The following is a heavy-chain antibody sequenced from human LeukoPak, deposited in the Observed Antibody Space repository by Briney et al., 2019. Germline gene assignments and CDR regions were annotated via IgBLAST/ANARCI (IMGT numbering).Heavy chain of an antibody. D-gene: IGHD3-9*01. CDR3: ATVWTGYFDWSPRY. CDR1: GYTFTSYD. CDR2: MNPNSGNT. J-gene: IGHJ4*02. Sequence: ASVKVSCKASGYTFTSYDINWVRQATGQGLEWMGWMNPNSGNTGYAQKFQGRVTMTRNTSISTAYMELSSLRSEDTAVYYCATVWTGYFDWSPRYWGQGTLVTVSS. V-gene: IGHV1-8*01.